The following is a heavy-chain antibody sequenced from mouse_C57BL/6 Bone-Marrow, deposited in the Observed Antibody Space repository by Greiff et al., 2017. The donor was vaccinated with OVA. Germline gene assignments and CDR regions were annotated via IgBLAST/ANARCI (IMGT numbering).Heavy chain of an antibody. D-gene: IGHD2-4*01. J-gene: IGHJ4*01. CDR2: IDPSDSET. V-gene: IGHV1-52*01. CDR3: ARRLRRGGYAMDY. Sequence: QVQLQQPGAELVRPGSSVKLSCKASGYTFTSYWMHWVKQRPIQGLEWIGNIDPSDSETHYNQKFKDKATLTVDKSSSTAYMQLSSLTSEDSAVYYCARRLRRGGYAMDYWGQGTSVTVAS. CDR1: GYTFTSYW.